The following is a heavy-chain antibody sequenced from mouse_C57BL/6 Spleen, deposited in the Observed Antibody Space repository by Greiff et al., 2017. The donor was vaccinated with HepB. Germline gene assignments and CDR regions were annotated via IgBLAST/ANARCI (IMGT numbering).Heavy chain of an antibody. D-gene: IGHD2-12*01. CDR3: ASGPSPTVVNWYFDV. J-gene: IGHJ1*03. CDR2: IYPGDGDT. CDR1: GYAFSSSW. Sequence: VQLQQSGPELVKPGASVKISCKASGYAFSSSWMNWVKQRPGKGLEWIGRIYPGDGDTNYNGKFKGKATLTADKSSSTAYMQLSILTSEDSAVYFCASGPSPTVVNWYFDVWGTGTTVTVSS. V-gene: IGHV1-82*01.